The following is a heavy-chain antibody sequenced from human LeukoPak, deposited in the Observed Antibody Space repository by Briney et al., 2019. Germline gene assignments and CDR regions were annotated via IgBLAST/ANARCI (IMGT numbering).Heavy chain of an antibody. Sequence: SETLSLTCAVYGGSFSGYYWRWIRQPPGKGLEWIGEINHSGSTNYNPSLKCRVTISVDTSKNQFSLKLSSVIAADKAVYYCARGTMEASFDYWGQGTLVTVSS. CDR2: INHSGST. J-gene: IGHJ4*02. D-gene: IGHD4/OR15-4a*01. V-gene: IGHV4-34*01. CDR3: ARGTMEASFDY. CDR1: GGSFSGYY.